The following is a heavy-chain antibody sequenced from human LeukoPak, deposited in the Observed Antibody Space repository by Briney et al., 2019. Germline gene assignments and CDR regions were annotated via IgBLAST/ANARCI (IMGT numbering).Heavy chain of an antibody. J-gene: IGHJ6*03. D-gene: IGHD3-3*01. CDR3: ATNTIFGVVTKENYYYYYKDV. Sequence: TASETLSLTCTVSGGSISSYYWSWIRQPPGKGLEWIGYIYYSGSTNYNPSLKSRVTISVDTSKNQFSLKLSSVTAADTAVYYCATNTIFGVVTKENYYYYYKDVWGKGTTVTVSS. CDR2: IYYSGST. CDR1: GGSISSYY. V-gene: IGHV4-59*08.